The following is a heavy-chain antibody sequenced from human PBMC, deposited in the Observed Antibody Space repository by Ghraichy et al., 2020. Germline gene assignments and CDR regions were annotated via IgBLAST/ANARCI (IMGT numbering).Heavy chain of an antibody. CDR2: ISGSGGST. CDR1: GFTFSSYA. V-gene: IGHV3-23*01. D-gene: IGHD3-10*01. J-gene: IGHJ4*02. CDR3: AKVGGSRSHFDY. Sequence: LTCAASGFTFSSYAMSWVRQAPGKGLEWVSVISGSGGSTYYADSVKGRFTISRDNSKNTLYLQMNSLRAEDTAVYYCAKVGGSRSHFDYWGQGTLVTVSS.